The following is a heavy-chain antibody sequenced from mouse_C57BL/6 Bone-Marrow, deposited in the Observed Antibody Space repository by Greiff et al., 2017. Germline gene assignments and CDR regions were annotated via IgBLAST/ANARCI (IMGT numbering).Heavy chain of an antibody. CDR2: IRNKANNHAT. J-gene: IGHJ4*01. CDR3: TRRPDY. V-gene: IGHV6-6*01. CDR1: GFTFSDAW. Sequence: EVKLEESGGGLVQPGGSMKLSCAASGFTFSDAWMDWVRQSPEKGLEWVAEIRNKANNHATYYAESVKGRFTISRDDSKSSVYLQMNSVGAEDTGIYYCTRRPDYWGQGTSVTVSS.